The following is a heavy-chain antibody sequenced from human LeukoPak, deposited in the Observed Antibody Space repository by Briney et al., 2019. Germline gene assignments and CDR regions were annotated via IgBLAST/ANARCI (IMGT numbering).Heavy chain of an antibody. V-gene: IGHV4-4*07. Sequence: SETLSLTCTVSGGSISSYYWSWIRQPAGKGLGWIGRIYTSGSTNYNPSLKSRVTMSVDTSKNQFSLKLSSVTAADTAVYYCARSHAAAAWFGFDPWGQGTLVTVSS. J-gene: IGHJ5*02. CDR1: GGSISSYY. CDR2: IYTSGST. D-gene: IGHD6-13*01. CDR3: ARSHAAAAWFGFDP.